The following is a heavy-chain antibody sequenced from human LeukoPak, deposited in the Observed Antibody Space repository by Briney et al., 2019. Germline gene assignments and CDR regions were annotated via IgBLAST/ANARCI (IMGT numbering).Heavy chain of an antibody. CDR1: GYTLTELS. Sequence: ASVKVSCEVSGYTLTELSMHWVRQAPGKGLEWMGGFDPEDGETIYAQKFQGRVTMTEDTSTDTAYMELSSLRSEDTAVYYCATSYSSSWYPDYWGQGTLVTVSS. D-gene: IGHD6-13*01. J-gene: IGHJ4*02. CDR3: ATSYSSSWYPDY. V-gene: IGHV1-24*01. CDR2: FDPEDGET.